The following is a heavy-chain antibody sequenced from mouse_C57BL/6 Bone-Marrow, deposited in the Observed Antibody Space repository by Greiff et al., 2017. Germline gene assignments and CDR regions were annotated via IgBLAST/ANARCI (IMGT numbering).Heavy chain of an antibody. CDR2: IDPNSGST. Sequence: VQLQQPGAELVKPGASVKFSCKASGYTFTSYWMHWVKQRPGQGLEWIGLIDPNSGSTNYNEKFKGKATLTVDKSSSTAYMQLSSLTSEDSAVYDCAEDGPYYALDYWGQGTSVTVSS. D-gene: IGHD2-3*01. CDR3: AEDGPYYALDY. CDR1: GYTFTSYW. V-gene: IGHV1-64*01. J-gene: IGHJ4*01.